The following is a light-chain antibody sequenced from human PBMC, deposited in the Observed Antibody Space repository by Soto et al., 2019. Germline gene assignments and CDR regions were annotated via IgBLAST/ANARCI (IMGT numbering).Light chain of an antibody. J-gene: IGLJ2*01. CDR2: EVI. V-gene: IGLV2-8*01. CDR3: SSYGGSNNLV. Sequence: QSALTQPPSASGSPGQSVTISCTGTSSDVGGYKFVSWYHQHPGKAPKLIIYEVIKRPSGVPDRFSGSKSGNTASLTVSGLQAEDDGDYYCSSYGGSNNLVFGGGTQLTVL. CDR1: SSDVGGYKF.